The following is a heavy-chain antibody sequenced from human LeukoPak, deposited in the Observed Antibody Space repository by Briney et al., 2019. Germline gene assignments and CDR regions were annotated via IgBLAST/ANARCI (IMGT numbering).Heavy chain of an antibody. CDR3: AKDIRYGIGVDAFDI. V-gene: IGHV3-23*01. J-gene: IGHJ3*02. CDR2: ISGSGATT. CDR1: GFSVSSAW. Sequence: PGESLRLSCAASGFSVSSAWMNWVRQAPGKGLEWVSSISGSGATTNYADSVKGRFTISRDNAKNTLHLQVNSLRAEDTAVYYCAKDIRYGIGVDAFDIWGRGTMVTVSS. D-gene: IGHD6-19*01.